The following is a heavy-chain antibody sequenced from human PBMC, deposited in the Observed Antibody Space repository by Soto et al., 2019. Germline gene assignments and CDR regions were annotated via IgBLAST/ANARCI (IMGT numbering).Heavy chain of an antibody. CDR3: AREYYSTMGV. CDR1: GFTFRDYY. J-gene: IGHJ6*04. Sequence: QVQLVESGGGLVRPGGSLRLSCEASGFTFRDYYMTWFRQAPGKGLEWLSYIDSSTKYTNYADSVKGRFTISRDNAKNSLYLQLNSLRADDTAVCYCAREYYSTMGVWGEGTMVTVSS. CDR2: IDSSTKYT. V-gene: IGHV3-11*05.